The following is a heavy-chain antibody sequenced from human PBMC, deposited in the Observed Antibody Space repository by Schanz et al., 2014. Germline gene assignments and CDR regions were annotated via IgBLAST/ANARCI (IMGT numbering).Heavy chain of an antibody. CDR2: ISGSGGST. V-gene: IGHV3-23*04. CDR3: AKGRFGELSAFDI. D-gene: IGHD3-10*01. J-gene: IGHJ3*02. CDR1: GFTFSTHA. Sequence: VQLVESGGGVVQPGRSLRLSCAASGFTFSTHAMHWVRQAPGKGLEWVSAISGSGGSTYYADSVKGRFTISRDNSKNTLYLQMNSLRAEDTAVYYCAKGRFGELSAFDIWGQGTMVTVSS.